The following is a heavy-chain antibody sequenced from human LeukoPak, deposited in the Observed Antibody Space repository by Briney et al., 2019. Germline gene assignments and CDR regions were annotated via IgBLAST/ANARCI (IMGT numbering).Heavy chain of an antibody. CDR1: GFTFSTYA. V-gene: IGHV3-23*01. D-gene: IGHD5-18*01. CDR3: AKRLWESKGLDPFDI. Sequence: GGSLRLSCAASGFTFSTYAMTWVRQAPWKGLEWVSGISGNSDMTYYADSVKGRFSISRDNSKNTLYPQMNSLRADDTALYYCAKRLWESKGLDPFDIWGQGTMVTVSS. CDR2: ISGNSDMT. J-gene: IGHJ3*02.